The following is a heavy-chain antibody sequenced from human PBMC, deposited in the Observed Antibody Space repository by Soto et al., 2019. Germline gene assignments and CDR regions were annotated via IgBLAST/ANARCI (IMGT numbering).Heavy chain of an antibody. CDR1: GFTFGDYA. D-gene: IGHD5-18*01. CDR3: SIPYCGYTAMVRVGYYYYGMDV. J-gene: IGHJ6*02. Sequence: GGSLRLSCTASGFTFGDYAMSWVRKAPGKGLEWVGFIRSKAYGGTTEYAASVKGRFTISRDDSKSIAYLQMNSLKTDATVFYYSSIPYCGYTAMVRVGYYYYGMDVWGQGTTVTVSS. V-gene: IGHV3-49*04. CDR2: IRSKAYGGTT.